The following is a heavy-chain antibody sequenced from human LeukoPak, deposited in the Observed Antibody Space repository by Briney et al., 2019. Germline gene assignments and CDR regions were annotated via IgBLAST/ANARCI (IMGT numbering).Heavy chain of an antibody. CDR3: ARGAPGHYDFWSGYSYFDY. J-gene: IGHJ4*02. Sequence: SETLSLTCAVSGYSISSGYYWGWIRQPPGKGLEWIGRIYTSGGTNYNPSLKSRVTISVDKSKSQFSLKLSSVTAADTAVCYCARGAPGHYDFWSGYSYFDYWGQGTLVTVSS. CDR1: GYSISSGYY. CDR2: IYTSGGT. D-gene: IGHD3-3*01. V-gene: IGHV4-38-2*01.